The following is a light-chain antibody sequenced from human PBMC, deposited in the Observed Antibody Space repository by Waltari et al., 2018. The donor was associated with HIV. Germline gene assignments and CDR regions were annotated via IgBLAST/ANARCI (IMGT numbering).Light chain of an antibody. CDR3: QQYGTSQWT. V-gene: IGKV3-20*01. Sequence: EIVLTQYPGTLSLSQGERAALSCRASQSVTSNYLAWYQQKPGRAPRLLISGASNRASGIPDRFSGSGAGTDFTLTISRLEPEDFAVYYCQQYGTSQWTFGRGTKVEI. J-gene: IGKJ1*01. CDR2: GAS. CDR1: QSVTSNY.